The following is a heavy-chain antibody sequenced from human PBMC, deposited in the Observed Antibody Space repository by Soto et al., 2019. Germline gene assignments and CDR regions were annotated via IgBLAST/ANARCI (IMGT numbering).Heavy chain of an antibody. CDR3: ARDTAAGTYYYYYGMDV. J-gene: IGHJ6*02. Sequence: QVQLQESGPGLVKPSGTLSLTCAVSGGSISSSNWWSWIRQPPGKGLEWIGEIYHSGSTNYNPSLKSRVTISVDKSKNQFSLKLSSVTAADTAVYYCARDTAAGTYYYYYGMDVWGQGTTVTVSS. D-gene: IGHD6-13*01. CDR1: GGSISSSNW. V-gene: IGHV4-4*02. CDR2: IYHSGST.